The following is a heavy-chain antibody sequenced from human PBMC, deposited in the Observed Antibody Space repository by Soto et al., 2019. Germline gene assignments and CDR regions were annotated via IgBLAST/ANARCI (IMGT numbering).Heavy chain of an antibody. D-gene: IGHD3-10*01. Sequence: QVQLQESGPGLVKPSQTLSLTCTVSGGSINTGDYWWSWIRQPPGKGLEWIGYVFYSGTTYYNPFLKSRITMSVEASKNQFSLNLNSVTAADTAVYYCARKASGSSRFDYWGQGTLVTVSS. V-gene: IGHV4-30-4*01. J-gene: IGHJ4*02. CDR2: VFYSGTT. CDR3: ARKASGSSRFDY. CDR1: GGSINTGDYW.